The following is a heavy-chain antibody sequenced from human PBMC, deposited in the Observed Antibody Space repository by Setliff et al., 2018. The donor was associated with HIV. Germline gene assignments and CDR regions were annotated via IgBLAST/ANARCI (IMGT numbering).Heavy chain of an antibody. J-gene: IGHJ5*02. Sequence: GESLKISCAASGFTFNNFWMHWVRQAPGKGLEWVASISPDGNRNHCVGSVKGRFTASRDNAKSSLYLQMNSLRAEDTAVYLCARVLLITNAAYGVVSNQFDPWGQGTLVTVSS. CDR1: GFTFNNFW. D-gene: IGHD3-3*01. CDR3: ARVLLITNAAYGVVSNQFDP. CDR2: ISPDGNRN. V-gene: IGHV3-7*03.